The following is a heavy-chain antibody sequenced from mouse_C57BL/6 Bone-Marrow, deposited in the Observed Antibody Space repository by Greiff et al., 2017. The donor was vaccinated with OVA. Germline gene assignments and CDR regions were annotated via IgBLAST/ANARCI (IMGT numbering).Heavy chain of an antibody. D-gene: IGHD2-2*01. Sequence: VKLQQSDAELVKPGASVKISCKVSGYTFTDHTIHWMKQRPEQGLEWIGYIYPRDGSTKYNEKFKGKATLTADKSSSTAYMQLNSLTSEDSAVYFCAKGARDYGYIWFAYWGQGTLVTVSA. CDR2: IYPRDGST. CDR1: GYTFTDHT. CDR3: AKGARDYGYIWFAY. J-gene: IGHJ3*01. V-gene: IGHV1-78*01.